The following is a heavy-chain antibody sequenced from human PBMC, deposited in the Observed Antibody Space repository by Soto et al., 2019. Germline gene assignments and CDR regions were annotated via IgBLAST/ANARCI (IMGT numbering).Heavy chain of an antibody. CDR2: IMPIFGRA. Sequence: QVQLVQSGAEVKKPGSSVKVSCKASGGTFSNYAFSWVRQAPGQGLEWLGGIMPIFGRADYAQKFRGRVTHPACESTTTANMELSGLWSEATAVYYCASWLKEAGIDGTYYSRMDVWGQGTPVTVSS. CDR3: ASWLKEAGIDGTYYSRMDV. J-gene: IGHJ6*02. CDR1: GGTFSNYA. V-gene: IGHV1-69*12. D-gene: IGHD6-19*01.